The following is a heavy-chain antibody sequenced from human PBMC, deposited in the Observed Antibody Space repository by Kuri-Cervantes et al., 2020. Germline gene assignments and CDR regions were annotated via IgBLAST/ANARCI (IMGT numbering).Heavy chain of an antibody. J-gene: IGHJ4*02. CDR1: GFSLSGHW. CDR2: ISTDGTST. Sequence: GGSLRLSCAASGFSLSGHWMHWIRQAPGKGLVWVSRISTDGTSTSYADSVKGRFTISRDNAKNSLYLQMHSLRAEDTAVYYCAKDMAARSREFDYWGQGTLVTVSS. V-gene: IGHV3-74*01. CDR3: AKDMAARSREFDY. D-gene: IGHD6-6*01.